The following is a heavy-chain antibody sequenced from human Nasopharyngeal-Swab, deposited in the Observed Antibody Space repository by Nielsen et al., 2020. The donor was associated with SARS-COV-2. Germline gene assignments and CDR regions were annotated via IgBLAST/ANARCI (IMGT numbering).Heavy chain of an antibody. J-gene: IGHJ6*02. CDR2: TWFDGSTE. D-gene: IGHD2/OR15-2a*01. CDR3: ARMGMDRGILGNFYYYGLDV. CDR1: GFTFSSCV. V-gene: IGHV3-33*01. Sequence: GESLKISCAVSGFTFSSCVMHWVRQAPGKGLEWVALTWFDGSTEDYGDSVKGRFTVSREDAKNSLFLQMNSLRAGDTAVYYCARMGMDRGILGNFYYYGLDVWGQGTTVTVSS.